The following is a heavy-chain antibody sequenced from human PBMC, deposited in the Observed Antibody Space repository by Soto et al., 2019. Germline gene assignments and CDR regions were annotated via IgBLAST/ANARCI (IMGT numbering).Heavy chain of an antibody. CDR1: GGSFSGYY. CDR3: ARSATQCSSTSCYTVSLDY. J-gene: IGHJ4*02. CDR2: INHSGVT. D-gene: IGHD2-2*02. V-gene: IGHV4-34*01. Sequence: GGSFSGYYWSWIRQPPGKGLEWIGDINHSGVTNYNPSLKSRVIISVDTSKNQFSLKLSSVTVADTAVYYCARSATQCSSTSCYTVSLDYWGQGTLVTVSS.